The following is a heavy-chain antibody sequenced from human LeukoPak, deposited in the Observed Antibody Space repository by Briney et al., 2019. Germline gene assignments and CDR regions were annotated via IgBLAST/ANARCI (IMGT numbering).Heavy chain of an antibody. D-gene: IGHD3-3*01. Sequence: SKTLSLTCAVYGGSFSGYYWSWIRQPPGKGLEWIGEINHSGSTNYNPSLKSRVTISVDTSKNQFSLKLSSVTAADTAVYYCARGVRITIFGVVSRPDYWGQGTLVAVSS. CDR3: ARGVRITIFGVVSRPDY. J-gene: IGHJ4*02. CDR2: INHSGST. V-gene: IGHV4-34*01. CDR1: GGSFSGYY.